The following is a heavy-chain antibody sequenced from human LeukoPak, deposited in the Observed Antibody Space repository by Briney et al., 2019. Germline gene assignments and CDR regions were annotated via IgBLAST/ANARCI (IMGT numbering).Heavy chain of an antibody. CDR2: ISAYNGNT. J-gene: IGHJ4*02. Sequence: GASVKVSCKASGYTFTTYGITWVRQAPGQGLEWMGWISAYNGNTNYAQKFQGRVTMTTETSTSTAYMELRSLRSDDTAMYYCARALVDGYKELGYWGQGTLVTVSS. V-gene: IGHV1-18*01. CDR3: ARALVDGYKELGY. CDR1: GYTFTTYG. D-gene: IGHD5-24*01.